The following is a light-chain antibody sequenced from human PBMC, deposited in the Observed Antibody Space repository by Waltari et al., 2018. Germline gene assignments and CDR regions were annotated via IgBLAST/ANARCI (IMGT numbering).Light chain of an antibody. J-gene: IGLJ3*02. CDR2: DND. Sequence: QSVLTQPPSVSAAPGQTVTISCSGSSSNIGNNYASWYQQLPGTAPKLLIYDNDKRPSGIPDRFSGSKSGPSATLGITGLQTGDEADYYCGTWDSSLSAVVFGGGTKLTVL. CDR3: GTWDSSLSAVV. V-gene: IGLV1-51*01. CDR1: SSNIGNNY.